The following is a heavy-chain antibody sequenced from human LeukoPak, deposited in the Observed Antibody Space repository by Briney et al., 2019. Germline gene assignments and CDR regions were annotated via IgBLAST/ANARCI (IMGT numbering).Heavy chain of an antibody. J-gene: IGHJ4*02. CDR3: LVIISTPH. D-gene: IGHD3-22*01. V-gene: IGHV3-64D*09. Sequence: GGSLSLPCSVSGFTFGSYAKYWVRQAPGKGLEYVSTITNNGGSIYYADSVKGRFTISRDNSKNTLYLQMSSLRAEDTAVYYPLVIISTPHWGEGTLLTVST. CDR2: ITNNGGSI. CDR1: GFTFGSYA.